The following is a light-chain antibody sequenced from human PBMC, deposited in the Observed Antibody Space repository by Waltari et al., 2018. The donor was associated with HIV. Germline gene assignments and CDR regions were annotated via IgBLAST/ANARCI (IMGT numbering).Light chain of an antibody. Sequence: EIVLTQSPDTLSLSPGERATLSCRASQSVSSTYLAWYQQKPGQTPRLLIYGASSRATSIPDRFTGSVSGTDFTLTINGLEPEDFAVYYCQQYGSSPRTFGPGTKVDIK. V-gene: IGKV3-20*01. J-gene: IGKJ3*01. CDR3: QQYGSSPRT. CDR2: GAS. CDR1: QSVSSTY.